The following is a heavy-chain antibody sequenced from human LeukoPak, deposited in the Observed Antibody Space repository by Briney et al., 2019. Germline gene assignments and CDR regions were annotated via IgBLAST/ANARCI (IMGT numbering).Heavy chain of an antibody. CDR1: GGSFSDYY. J-gene: IGHJ2*01. D-gene: IGHD4-17*01. Sequence: SETLSLTCAVYGGSFSDYYWSWIRQPPGKGLEWIGYIYYSGSTNYNPSLKSRVTISVDTSKNQFSLKLSSVTAADTAVYYCAKDRLTATRYRYFDLWGRGTLVSVSS. V-gene: IGHV4-59*12. CDR2: IYYSGST. CDR3: AKDRLTATRYRYFDL.